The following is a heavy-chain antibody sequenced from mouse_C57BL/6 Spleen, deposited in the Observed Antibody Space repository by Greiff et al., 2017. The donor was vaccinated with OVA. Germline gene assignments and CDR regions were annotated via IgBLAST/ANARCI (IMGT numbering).Heavy chain of an antibody. Sequence: DVQLQESGGDLVKPGGSLKLSCAASGFTFSSYGMSWVRQTPDKRLEWVATISSGGSYTYYPDSVKGRFTISRDNAKNTLYLQMSSLKSEDTAMYYCARPIYDGYPRFAYWGQGTLVTVSA. CDR1: GFTFSSYG. CDR3: ARPIYDGYPRFAY. V-gene: IGHV5-6*01. CDR2: ISSGGSYT. J-gene: IGHJ3*01. D-gene: IGHD2-3*01.